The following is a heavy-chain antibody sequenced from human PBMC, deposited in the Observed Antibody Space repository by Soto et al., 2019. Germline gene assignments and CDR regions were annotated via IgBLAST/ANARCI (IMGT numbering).Heavy chain of an antibody. CDR2: IYYNGST. Sequence: QVQLQESGPGLVKPSETLSLTCTVSGGSISSYYWSWIRQPPGKGLEWIGYIYYNGSTNYNPSLKSRVNRSVDTSKNQFSLKLSSVTAADTAVYYCARAYYDLEGDYYYFDYWGQGTLVTVSS. CDR3: ARAYYDLEGDYYYFDY. V-gene: IGHV4-59*01. J-gene: IGHJ4*02. D-gene: IGHD3-22*01. CDR1: GGSISSYY.